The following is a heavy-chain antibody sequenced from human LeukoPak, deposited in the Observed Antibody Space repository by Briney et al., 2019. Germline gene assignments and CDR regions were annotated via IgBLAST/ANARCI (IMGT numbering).Heavy chain of an antibody. D-gene: IGHD5-18*01. J-gene: IGHJ6*02. V-gene: IGHV3-66*01. CDR3: ARSSNSYGYFPDNYYYYGMDV. Sequence: GGSLRLSCAASGFTVSSNYMSWVRQAPGKGLEWVSVIYSGGSTYYAGSVKGRFTISRDNSKNTLYLQMNSLRAEDTAVYYCARSSNSYGYFPDNYYYYGMDVWGQGTTVTVSS. CDR1: GFTVSSNY. CDR2: IYSGGST.